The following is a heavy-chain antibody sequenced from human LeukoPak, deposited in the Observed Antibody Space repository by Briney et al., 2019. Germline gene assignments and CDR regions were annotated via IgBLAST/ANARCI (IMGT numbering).Heavy chain of an antibody. D-gene: IGHD3-22*01. Sequence: SETLSLTCAVYGGSFSGYYWSWIRQPPGKGLEWIGEINHSGSTNYNPSLKSRVTISVDTSKNQFSLKLSSVTAAGTAVYYCARGGVPYDSSGYYYSFDYWGQGTLVTVSS. CDR2: INHSGST. J-gene: IGHJ4*02. CDR1: GGSFSGYY. V-gene: IGHV4-34*01. CDR3: ARGGVPYDSSGYYYSFDY.